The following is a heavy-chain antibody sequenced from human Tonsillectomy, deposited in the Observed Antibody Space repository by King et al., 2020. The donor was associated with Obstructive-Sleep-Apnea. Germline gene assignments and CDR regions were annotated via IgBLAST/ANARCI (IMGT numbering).Heavy chain of an antibody. D-gene: IGHD2/OR15-2a*01. CDR1: GGSISSISYY. V-gene: IGHV4-39*07. Sequence: VQLQESGPGLVKPSETLSLTCTVSGGSISSISYYLGWIRQPPGKGLEWIESIYYSVSTYYNPSLKSRVTVSVVPSKNQFSLKLSSVTAANTAVYYCAGVAPPTTSWGQGILVTVSS. CDR3: AGVAPPTTS. J-gene: IGHJ5*02. CDR2: IYYSVST.